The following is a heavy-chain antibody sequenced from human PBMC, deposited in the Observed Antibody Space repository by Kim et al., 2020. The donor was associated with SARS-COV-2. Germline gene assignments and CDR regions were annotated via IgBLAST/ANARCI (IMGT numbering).Heavy chain of an antibody. V-gene: IGHV3-30*01. Sequence: VKGRFTISRDNATNTLYLQMNSLRAEDTAVYYCARDGTTMVRGVIGPYFDYWGQGTLVTVSS. D-gene: IGHD3-10*01. J-gene: IGHJ4*02. CDR3: ARDGTTMVRGVIGPYFDY.